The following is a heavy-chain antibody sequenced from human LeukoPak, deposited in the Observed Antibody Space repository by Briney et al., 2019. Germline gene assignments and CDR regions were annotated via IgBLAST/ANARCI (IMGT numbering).Heavy chain of an antibody. V-gene: IGHV3-9*01. J-gene: IGHJ4*02. CDR1: GFTFDDYA. Sequence: GGSLRLSCAASGFTFDDYAMHWVRQAPGKGLEWVSGISWNSGSIGYADSVKGRFTISRDNAKNSLYLQMNSLRAEDTAVYYCARSTVGATAGYYFDYWGQGTLVTVSS. CDR3: ARSTVGATAGYYFDY. D-gene: IGHD1-26*01. CDR2: ISWNSGSI.